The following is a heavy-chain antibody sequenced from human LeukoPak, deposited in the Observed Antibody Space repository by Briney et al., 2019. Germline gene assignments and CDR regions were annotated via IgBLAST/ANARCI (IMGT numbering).Heavy chain of an antibody. Sequence: ASVKVSCKASGYTFTNYDINWVRQATGQGLEGLGWVSTDSGNSDSAQKFQGRITLTRDTSISTVFLELRNLRSDDTAVYYCARGVSRGVDYWGQGTLVTVSS. CDR3: ARGVSRGVDY. V-gene: IGHV1-8*02. J-gene: IGHJ4*02. CDR1: GYTFTNYD. CDR2: VSTDSGNS. D-gene: IGHD3-16*01.